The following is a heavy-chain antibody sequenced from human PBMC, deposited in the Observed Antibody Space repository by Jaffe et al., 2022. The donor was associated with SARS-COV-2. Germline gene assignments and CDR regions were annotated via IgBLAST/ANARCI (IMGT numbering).Heavy chain of an antibody. D-gene: IGHD6-19*01. Sequence: EVQLVESGGGLVQPGGSLRLSCAASGFTFSSYWMSWVRQAPGKGLEWVANIKQDGSEKYYVDSVKGRFTISRDNAKNSLYLQMNSLRAEDTAVYYCARNALTQWLGWEYWGQGTLVTVSS. CDR1: GFTFSSYW. CDR3: ARNALTQWLGWEY. V-gene: IGHV3-7*01. J-gene: IGHJ4*02. CDR2: IKQDGSEK.